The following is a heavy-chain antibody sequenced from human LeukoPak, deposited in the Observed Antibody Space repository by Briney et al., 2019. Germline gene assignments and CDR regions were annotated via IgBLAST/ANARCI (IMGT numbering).Heavy chain of an antibody. CDR2: IIPIFGTA. CDR3: AREISAAGTGGFDP. CDR1: GGTFSSYA. D-gene: IGHD6-13*01. J-gene: IGHJ5*02. Sequence: ASVKVSCKASGGTFSSYAISWVRQAPGQGLEWMGGIIPIFGTANYAQKFQGRVTITADESTSTAYMELSSLRSKDTAVYYCAREISAAGTGGFDPWGQGTLVTVSS. V-gene: IGHV1-69*13.